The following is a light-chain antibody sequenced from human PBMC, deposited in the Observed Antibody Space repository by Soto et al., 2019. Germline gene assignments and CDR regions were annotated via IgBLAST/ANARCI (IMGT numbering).Light chain of an antibody. Sequence: DIQMTQSPSSLSASVGDRVTITCRASQRISSYLNWYQQKPGKAPKLLIYGASSLQSGVPPRFSGSGSGTDFTLTISSLQPEDFATYYCQQSYGITPTFGGGTKVDIK. CDR2: GAS. CDR3: QQSYGITPT. CDR1: QRISSY. J-gene: IGKJ4*01. V-gene: IGKV1-39*01.